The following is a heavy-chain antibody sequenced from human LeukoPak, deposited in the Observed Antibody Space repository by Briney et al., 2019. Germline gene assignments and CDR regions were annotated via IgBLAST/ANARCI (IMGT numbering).Heavy chain of an antibody. D-gene: IGHD2-15*01. V-gene: IGHV5-51*03. CDR2: IHPGDSDT. CDR3: ARLFRDCSGGSCYPYYFDY. Sequence: GWSLKISCKGSGYSFTSYWIGWVRQMPGKGLEWMGIIHPGDSDTRYSPSFQGQVIISPDKSISTAYMQWSSLKASDTAMYFCARLFRDCSGGSCYPYYFDYWGQGTLVTVSS. J-gene: IGHJ4*02. CDR1: GYSFTSYW.